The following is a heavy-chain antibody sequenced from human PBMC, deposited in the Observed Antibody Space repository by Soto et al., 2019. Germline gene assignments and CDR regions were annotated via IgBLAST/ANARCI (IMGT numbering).Heavy chain of an antibody. D-gene: IGHD2-15*01. CDR2: INAGNGNT. J-gene: IGHJ4*02. V-gene: IGHV1-3*05. CDR1: GYTFTSYV. Sequence: QVQLVQSGAEEKKPGASVKVSCKPPGYTFTSYVMHGLRQPPGQRLEWMGWINAGNGNTKYSQKFQGRVTLTRDTSASTAYMELSSLRSEDTAVYYCARIESGGADDWGQGTLVTVSS. CDR3: ARIESGGADD.